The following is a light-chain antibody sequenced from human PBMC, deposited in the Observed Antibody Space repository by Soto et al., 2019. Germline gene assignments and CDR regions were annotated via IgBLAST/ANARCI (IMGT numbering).Light chain of an antibody. CDR2: DTS. CDR1: QSVSIK. V-gene: IGKV3-15*01. Sequence: EIVMTQSPATLSVSPLEIASLCFMASQSVSIKLAWYQQKPGQAPRLLIYDTSTRATGIPARFSGSGSGTEFTLTISSLQSEDFAVYYCQQYNNWPPITFGQGTRLEI. CDR3: QQYNNWPPIT. J-gene: IGKJ5*01.